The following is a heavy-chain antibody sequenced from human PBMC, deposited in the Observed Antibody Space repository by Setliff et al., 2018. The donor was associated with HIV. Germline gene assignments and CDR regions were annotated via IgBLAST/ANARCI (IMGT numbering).Heavy chain of an antibody. Sequence: ASVKVSCKTFGYTFTDFYVHWVRQVPGQGLEWMGRINPNTGGTNYAQNFQDRVTMTRDTSISTAYMELSRLRSDDTAVYYCASKLHCTNGVCLDAFDIWGQGTMVTVSS. CDR2: INPNTGGT. J-gene: IGHJ3*02. CDR3: ASKLHCTNGVCLDAFDI. D-gene: IGHD2-8*01. CDR1: GYTFTDFY. V-gene: IGHV1-2*06.